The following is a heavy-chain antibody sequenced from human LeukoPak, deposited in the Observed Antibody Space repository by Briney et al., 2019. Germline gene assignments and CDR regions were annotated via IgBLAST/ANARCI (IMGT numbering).Heavy chain of an antibody. J-gene: IGHJ4*02. D-gene: IGHD4-17*01. Sequence: GGSLRLSCADSGFTFSSYAMSWVRQAPGKGLEWVSAISGSGGSTYYADSVKGRFTISRDNSKNTLYLQMNSLRAEDTAVYYCAKEVGYGDYRGIDYWGQGTLVTVSS. CDR1: GFTFSSYA. CDR3: AKEVGYGDYRGIDY. V-gene: IGHV3-23*01. CDR2: ISGSGGST.